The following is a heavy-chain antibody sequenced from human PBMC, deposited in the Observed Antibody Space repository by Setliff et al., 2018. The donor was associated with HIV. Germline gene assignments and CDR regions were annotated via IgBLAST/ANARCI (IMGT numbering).Heavy chain of an antibody. CDR2: VYTSGST. D-gene: IGHD2-2*01. CDR1: GGSINIGSFY. J-gene: IGHJ6*02. CDR3: ARVSCISTSCYDYYYYGMDV. Sequence: PSETLSLTCTVSGGSINIGSFYWSWIRQPAGKGPEWLGHVYTSGSTYYDPSLASRFAISVDTSKNQFSLKLSSVTAADTAVYYCARVSCISTSCYDYYYYGMDVWGQGTLVTVSS. V-gene: IGHV4-61*09.